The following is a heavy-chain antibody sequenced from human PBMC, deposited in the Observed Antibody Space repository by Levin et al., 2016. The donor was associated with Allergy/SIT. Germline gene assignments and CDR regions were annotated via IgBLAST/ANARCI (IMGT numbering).Heavy chain of an antibody. CDR2: ISYDGTEK. D-gene: IGHD2-15*01. CDR1: GFTFSGYD. Sequence: GESLKISCAASGFTFSGYDVHWVRQAPGKGLEWVAGISYDGTEKYYADSVRGRFTISRDNSKNTLFLQMNNLRVEDTATYFCAKDFSPECSFTACFPALDHWGQGSLVIVSS. V-gene: IGHV3-30*18. CDR3: AKDFSPECSFTACFPALDH. J-gene: IGHJ4*02.